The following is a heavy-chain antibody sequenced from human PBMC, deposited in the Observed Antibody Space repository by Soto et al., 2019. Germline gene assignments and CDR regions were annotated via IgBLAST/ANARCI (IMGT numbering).Heavy chain of an antibody. V-gene: IGHV4-39*01. CDR3: AGITAAAGEDYYYYYHMDV. Sequence: QLQLQESGPGLVKPSETLSLTCTVSGGSISSSSYYWGWIRQPPGKGLEWIGSIYYSGSTYYNPSLNSRSAISVDTSKNQFSVKLSSVTAADAAVYYCAGITAAAGEDYYYYYHMDVWGKGTTVTASS. D-gene: IGHD6-13*01. CDR2: IYYSGST. CDR1: GGSISSSSYY. J-gene: IGHJ6*03.